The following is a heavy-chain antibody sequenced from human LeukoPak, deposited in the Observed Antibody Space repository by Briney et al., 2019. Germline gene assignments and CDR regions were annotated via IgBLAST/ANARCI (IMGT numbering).Heavy chain of an antibody. Sequence: SETLSLTRTVSGGTISSYYWSWIRQPAGKGLEWIGRIYTSGSTNYNPSLRSRLTMSVDTSKNQFSLKLSSVTAADTAVYYCAAVAGAIFDYWGQGTLVTVSS. CDR2: IYTSGST. CDR3: AAVAGAIFDY. V-gene: IGHV4-4*07. CDR1: GGTISSYY. J-gene: IGHJ4*02. D-gene: IGHD1-26*01.